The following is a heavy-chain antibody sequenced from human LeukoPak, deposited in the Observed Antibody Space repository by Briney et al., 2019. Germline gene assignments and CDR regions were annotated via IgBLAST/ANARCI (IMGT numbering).Heavy chain of an antibody. Sequence: GGSLRLSCAVSGFTLSNYGMSWVRQVPGKGLEWVSVISGSGGNTYYADSVKGRFTISRDNSKNTLYLQMNSLRAEDTAVYFCAKRGVVIRVFLVGFHKEASYFDSWGQGALVTVSS. J-gene: IGHJ4*02. V-gene: IGHV3-23*01. D-gene: IGHD3-10*01. CDR2: ISGSGGNT. CDR3: AKRGVVIRVFLVGFHKEASYFDS. CDR1: GFTLSNYG.